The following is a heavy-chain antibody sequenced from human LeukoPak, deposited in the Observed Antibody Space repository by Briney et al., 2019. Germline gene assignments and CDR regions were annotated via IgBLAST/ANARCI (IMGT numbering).Heavy chain of an antibody. Sequence: ASVKVSCKASGYTFTSYDTNWVRQATGQGLEWMGWMNPNSGNTGYAQKLQGRVTMTRNTSISTAYMELRSLRSADTAVYYCARVSPKHDAFDIWGQGTMVTVSS. V-gene: IGHV1-8*01. CDR1: GYTFTSYD. CDR2: MNPNSGNT. CDR3: ARVSPKHDAFDI. J-gene: IGHJ3*02.